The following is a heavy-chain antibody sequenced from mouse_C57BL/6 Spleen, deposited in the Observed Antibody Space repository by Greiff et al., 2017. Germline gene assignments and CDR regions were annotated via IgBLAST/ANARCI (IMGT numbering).Heavy chain of an antibody. J-gene: IGHJ1*03. V-gene: IGHV1-69*01. D-gene: IGHD2-3*01. CDR3: ARRGIYDGYHNWDFDV. CDR1: GYTFTSYW. CDR2: IDPSDSYT. Sequence: QVQLQQPGAELVMPGASVKLSCKASGYTFTSYWMHWVKQRPGQGLEWIGEIDPSDSYTNYNQKFKGKSTLTVDKSSSTAYMQLSSLTSEDSAVYYGARRGIYDGYHNWDFDVWGTGTTVTVSS.